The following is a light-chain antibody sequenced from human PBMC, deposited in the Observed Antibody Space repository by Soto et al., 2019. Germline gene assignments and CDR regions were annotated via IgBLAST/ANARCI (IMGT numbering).Light chain of an antibody. CDR2: EVS. J-gene: IGLJ3*02. V-gene: IGLV2-14*01. CDR1: SSDVGAYDS. CDR3: SSYTRSDTLV. Sequence: QSALTQPASVSGSPGQSITISCTGSSSDVGAYDSVAWYQKHPGKAPKLILYEVSNRPSGISNRFSGSKSGNTASLTISGLQAEDDADYYCSSYTRSDTLVFGGGTKLTVL.